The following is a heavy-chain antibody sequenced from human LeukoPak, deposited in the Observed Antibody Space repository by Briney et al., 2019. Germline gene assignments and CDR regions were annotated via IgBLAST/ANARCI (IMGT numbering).Heavy chain of an antibody. D-gene: IGHD6-19*01. CDR3: ARPRSSGWPLYYFDY. CDR2: ISDSGDNT. Sequence: GGSLRLSCATPGFTFSTYGMNWVRQAPGKGLDWVSGISDSGDNTHYADSVRGRSTISRDISKNTLFLQMNSLRAEDTAVYYCARPRSSGWPLYYFDYWGQGTLVTVSS. V-gene: IGHV3-23*01. CDR1: GFTFSTYG. J-gene: IGHJ4*02.